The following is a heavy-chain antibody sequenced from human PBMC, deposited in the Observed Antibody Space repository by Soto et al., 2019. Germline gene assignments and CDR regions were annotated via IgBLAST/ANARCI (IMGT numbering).Heavy chain of an antibody. V-gene: IGHV1-69*01. D-gene: IGHD5-18*01. CDR3: ARDRGGYSYGYLGWFDP. CDR2: IIPIFGTA. J-gene: IGHJ5*02. Sequence: QVQLVQSGAEVKKPGSSVKVSCKASGGTFSSYAISWVRQAPGQGLEWMGGIIPIFGTANYAQKFQGRVTLTAYESTSTAYMELSSLRSEDTAVYYCARDRGGYSYGYLGWFDPWGQGTLVTVSS. CDR1: GGTFSSYA.